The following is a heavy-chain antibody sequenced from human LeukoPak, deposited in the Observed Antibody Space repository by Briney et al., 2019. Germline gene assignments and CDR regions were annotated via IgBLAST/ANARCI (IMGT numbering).Heavy chain of an antibody. CDR2: IYYNVAT. D-gene: IGHD5-24*01. CDR3: ARVRDGYNRNWAY. Sequence: SETLSLTCTVSGGSISSSIYYWGCFRQPPGKGLEWIGSIYYNVATYYNSSLKSRVTISVDTSKNHLSLKLSSVTAADTAVYYCARVRDGYNRNWAYWGQGTLVTVSS. V-gene: IGHV4-39*02. J-gene: IGHJ4*02. CDR1: GGSISSSIYY.